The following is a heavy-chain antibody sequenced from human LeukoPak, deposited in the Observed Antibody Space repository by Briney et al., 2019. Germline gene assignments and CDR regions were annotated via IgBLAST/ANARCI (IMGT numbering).Heavy chain of an antibody. Sequence: EASVKVSCKASGYTFTSYAMNWVRQAPGQGLEWMGWINPNSGGTNYAQKFQGRVTMTRDTSISTAYMELSRLRSDDTAVYYCARTKAVAGTGWFDPWGQGTLVTVSS. V-gene: IGHV1-2*02. D-gene: IGHD6-19*01. CDR1: GYTFTSYA. J-gene: IGHJ5*02. CDR3: ARTKAVAGTGWFDP. CDR2: INPNSGGT.